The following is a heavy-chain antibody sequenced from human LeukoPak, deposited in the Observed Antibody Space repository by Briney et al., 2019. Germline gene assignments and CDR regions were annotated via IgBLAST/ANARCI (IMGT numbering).Heavy chain of an antibody. CDR1: GGSISSYY. CDR3: ARGNAYYYY. V-gene: IGHV4-59*08. Sequence: SETLSLTCTVSGGSISSYYWSWIRLPPGKGLEWIGFIHYSGNTNYNPSLKSRVTISVDTSKNQVSLEVRSVTAADTAVYYCARGNAYYYYWGQGTLATVSS. J-gene: IGHJ4*02. CDR2: IHYSGNT.